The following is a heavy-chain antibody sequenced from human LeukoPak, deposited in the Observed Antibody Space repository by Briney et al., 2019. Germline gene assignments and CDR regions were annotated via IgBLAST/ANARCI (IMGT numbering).Heavy chain of an antibody. CDR3: ARGIAAAGYYFDY. CDR2: IYYSGST. D-gene: IGHD6-13*01. J-gene: IGHJ4*02. V-gene: IGHV4-59*01. CDR1: GGSISSYY. Sequence: ASETLSLTCTVSGGSISSYYWSWIRQPPGKGLEWIGYIYYSGSTNYNPSLKSRVTISVDTSKNQFSLKLSSVTAADTAVYYCARGIAAAGYYFDYWGQGTLVTASS.